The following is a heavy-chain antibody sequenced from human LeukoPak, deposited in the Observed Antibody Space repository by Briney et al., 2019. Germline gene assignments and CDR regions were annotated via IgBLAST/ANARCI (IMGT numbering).Heavy chain of an antibody. Sequence: SETPSLTCAVYGGSFSGYYWTWIRQPPGKGLEWIGEINHSGSTYYNPSLKSRVTIAIDTSKNQFSLKLSSVTAADTAVYYCARGNPITVQTFDYWGQGTLVTVSS. CDR1: GGSFSGYY. J-gene: IGHJ4*02. V-gene: IGHV4-34*01. D-gene: IGHD5-12*01. CDR2: INHSGST. CDR3: ARGNPITVQTFDY.